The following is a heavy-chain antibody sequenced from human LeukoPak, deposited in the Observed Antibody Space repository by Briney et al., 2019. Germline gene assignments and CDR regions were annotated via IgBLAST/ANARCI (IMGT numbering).Heavy chain of an antibody. D-gene: IGHD7-27*01. Sequence: ASVKGSCKASGYTFTSYDFNWVRQATGQRREWMGWMSPKSGDTGYAQKFHDRVTMSSNPSISTAYMEPSSLSSDATAVYYCATGPPNWGYDYWGSGTLVTVSS. V-gene: IGHV1-8*01. CDR1: GYTFTSYD. J-gene: IGHJ4*02. CDR2: MSPKSGDT. CDR3: ATGPPNWGYDY.